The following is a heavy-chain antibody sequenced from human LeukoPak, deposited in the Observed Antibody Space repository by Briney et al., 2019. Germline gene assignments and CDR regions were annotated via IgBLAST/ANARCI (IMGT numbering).Heavy chain of an antibody. CDR2: IYNSGST. CDR1: GASISSYY. V-gene: IGHV4-59*01. J-gene: IGHJ4*02. Sequence: PSETLSLTCTVSGASISSYYWSWIRQPPGKGLEWIGYIYNSGSTNYNPSLESRVTISVDTSKNQFSLKLSSVTAADTAVYYCARDRNYDILTGYSAGKAGFDYWGQGTLVTVSS. CDR3: ARDRNYDILTGYSAGKAGFDY. D-gene: IGHD3-9*01.